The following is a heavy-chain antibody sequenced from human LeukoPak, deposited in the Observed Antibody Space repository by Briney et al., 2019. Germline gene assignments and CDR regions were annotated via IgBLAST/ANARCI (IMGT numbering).Heavy chain of an antibody. CDR3: AGVWAAAGFDY. D-gene: IGHD6-13*01. CDR1: GGSISSYY. J-gene: IGHJ4*02. Sequence: SETLSLTCTVSGGSISSYYWSWIRQPAGKGLEWIGRIYTGGSTNYNPSLKSRVTMSVDTSKNQFSLKLSSVTAADTAVYYCAGVWAAAGFDYWGQGTLVTVSS. V-gene: IGHV4-4*07. CDR2: IYTGGST.